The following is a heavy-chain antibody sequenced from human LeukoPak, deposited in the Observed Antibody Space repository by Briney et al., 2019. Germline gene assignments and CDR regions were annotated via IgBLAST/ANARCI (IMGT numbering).Heavy chain of an antibody. J-gene: IGHJ4*02. V-gene: IGHV1-2*06. CDR1: GYTFTAYY. Sequence: ASVKVSCNASGYTFTAYYIHWVRQAPGQGLEWMGRINPNSGGTNYAQKFQGRVTMTGDTSISTAYMELSRLTSDDTAVYYCARDATSEWELLNWGQGTLVTVSS. CDR2: INPNSGGT. D-gene: IGHD1-26*01. CDR3: ARDATSEWELLN.